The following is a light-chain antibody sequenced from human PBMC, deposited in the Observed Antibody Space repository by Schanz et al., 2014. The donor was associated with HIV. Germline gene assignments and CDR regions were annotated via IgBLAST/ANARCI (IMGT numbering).Light chain of an antibody. CDR2: DVS. Sequence: QSALTQPRSVSGSPGQSVTISCIGTSSDVGGYNYVSWYQHHPGKAPKLLIYDVSDRPSGVSNRFSGSKSGNTASLSISGLQAEDEADYYCSSYTSSSTRVFGGGTKLTVL. V-gene: IGLV2-14*03. CDR1: SSDVGGYNY. J-gene: IGLJ3*02. CDR3: SSYTSSSTRV.